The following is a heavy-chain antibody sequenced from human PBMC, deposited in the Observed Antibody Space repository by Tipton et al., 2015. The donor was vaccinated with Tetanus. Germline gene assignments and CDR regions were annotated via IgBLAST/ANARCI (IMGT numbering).Heavy chain of an antibody. J-gene: IGHJ4*02. CDR3: ARGITDGYNRRLDY. V-gene: IGHV4-61*09. D-gene: IGHD5-24*01. CDR1: GDSISRGGYF. CDR2: ISNGNT. Sequence: TLSLTCTVSGDSISRGGYFWSWIRQPAGKGLEWVGHISNGNTDYSTSLKSRVTLSVDLSKNQFSLQLRAVTAADTAVYYCARGITDGYNRRLDYWGQGLRVAVS.